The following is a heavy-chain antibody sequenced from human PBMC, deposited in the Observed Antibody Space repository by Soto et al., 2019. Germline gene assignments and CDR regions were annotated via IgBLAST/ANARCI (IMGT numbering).Heavy chain of an antibody. V-gene: IGHV3-30*18. CDR1: GFSLGDYG. J-gene: IGHJ6*02. CDR2: ISYDGSNK. Sequence: GGSLRLSCTASGFSLGDYGVSWVRQAPGKGLEWVAVISYDGSNKYYADSVKGRFTISRDNSKNTLYLQMNSLRAEDTAVYYCAKDVVVGATTGLGDYYYYYGMDVWGQGTTVTVSS. CDR3: AKDVVVGATTGLGDYYYYYGMDV. D-gene: IGHD1-26*01.